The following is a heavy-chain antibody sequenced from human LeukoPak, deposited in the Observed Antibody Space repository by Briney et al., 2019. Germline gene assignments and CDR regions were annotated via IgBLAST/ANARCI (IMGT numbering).Heavy chain of an antibody. CDR2: IYHSGST. J-gene: IGHJ1*01. Sequence: SGTLSLTCAVSGGSISSSNWWSWVRQPPGKGLEWIGEIYHSGSTNYNPSLKSRVTISVDKSKNQFSLKLSSVTAADTAVYYCARAGYDYVWGSYRYSSGYFQHWGQGTLVTVSS. V-gene: IGHV4-4*02. CDR3: ARAGYDYVWGSYRYSSGYFQH. CDR1: GGSISSSNW. D-gene: IGHD3-16*02.